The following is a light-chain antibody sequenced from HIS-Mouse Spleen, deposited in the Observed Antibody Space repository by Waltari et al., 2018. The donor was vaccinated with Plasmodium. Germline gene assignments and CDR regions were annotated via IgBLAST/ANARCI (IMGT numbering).Light chain of an antibody. V-gene: IGLV3-9*01. CDR3: QVWDSSTV. Sequence: SYELTQPLSVSVALGQTARITCGGNNIGSKNVHWYQQKPGQAPVLVIYRDSNRPSGIPGRFSGSNSGNTATLTISRAQAGDEVDYYCQVWDSSTVFGGGTKLTVL. CDR2: RDS. J-gene: IGLJ3*02. CDR1: NIGSKN.